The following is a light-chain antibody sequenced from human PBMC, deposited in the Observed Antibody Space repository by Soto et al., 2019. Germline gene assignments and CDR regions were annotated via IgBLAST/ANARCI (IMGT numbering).Light chain of an antibody. CDR1: NSDVGGYNY. CDR3: SSYAGSSSFDV. V-gene: IGLV2-8*01. Sequence: QSVLTQPPSASGSPGQSVTISCTGTNSDVGGYNYVSWYQQHPGKAPKLMIYGVSKRPSGVPDRFSGSKSGNTASLTVSGLQAEDEADYYCSSYAGSSSFDVFGTGTKSPS. J-gene: IGLJ1*01. CDR2: GVS.